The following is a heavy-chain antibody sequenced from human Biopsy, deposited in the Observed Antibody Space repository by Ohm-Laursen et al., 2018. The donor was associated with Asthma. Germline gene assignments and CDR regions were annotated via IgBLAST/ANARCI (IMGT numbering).Heavy chain of an antibody. V-gene: IGHV1-3*04. D-gene: IGHD3-9*01. Sequence: ASVKVSCKASGYNFISFAIHWVRRAPGQRLEWMGWVNTGNGDTKYSQKFQGRVTITRDASASTAYMELRSLRSEDTATYYCARTYYDFLTGQVKDVFGVWGQGTMVTVSS. CDR3: ARTYYDFLTGQVKDVFGV. CDR1: GYNFISFA. J-gene: IGHJ3*01. CDR2: VNTGNGDT.